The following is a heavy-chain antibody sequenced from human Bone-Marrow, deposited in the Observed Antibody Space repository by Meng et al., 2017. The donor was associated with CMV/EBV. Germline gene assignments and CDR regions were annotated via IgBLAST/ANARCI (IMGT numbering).Heavy chain of an antibody. CDR2: ISWNSGSI. J-gene: IGHJ6*02. Sequence: GGSLRLSCVASGFTFDNYGMHWVRQAPGKGLEWVSSISWNSGSIDYAESVKGRFSISRDNAKNSLYLQMDSLRVEDTALYYCARNRMLDVWGQGTMVTVSS. V-gene: IGHV3-9*01. CDR1: GFTFDNYG. CDR3: ARNRMLDV.